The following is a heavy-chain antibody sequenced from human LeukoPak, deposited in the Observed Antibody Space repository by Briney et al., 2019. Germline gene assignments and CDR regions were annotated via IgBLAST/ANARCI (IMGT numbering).Heavy chain of an antibody. Sequence: SETLSLTCAVYGGSFSVYYWSWIRQPPGKGLEWVGEINHTGSTNYNPSLKRRVTISVNTSKNQFSLKVSSVTAADTAVYYCASAWKLRNYFDPWGQGSLVTVSS. J-gene: IGHJ5*02. CDR2: INHTGST. CDR3: ASAWKLRNYFDP. D-gene: IGHD1-7*01. CDR1: GGSFSVYY. V-gene: IGHV4-34*01.